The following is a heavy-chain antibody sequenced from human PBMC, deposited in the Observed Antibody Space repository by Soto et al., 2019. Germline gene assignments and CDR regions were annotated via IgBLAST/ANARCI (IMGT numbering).Heavy chain of an antibody. CDR1: GGSLSGYY. CDR2: IKDGGRT. Sequence: QVQLQQWGAGLLKPSETLSLNCAVNGGSLSGYYWSWIRQPPGKGLEWIGEIKDGGRTNYSPSLKSLATISPDTSHHQVSLRLYSVTAPDTGVYYCARGQEGVVSTHWDQGTLVPVSS. D-gene: IGHD5-12*01. J-gene: IGHJ4*02. V-gene: IGHV4-34*01. CDR3: ARGQEGVVSTH.